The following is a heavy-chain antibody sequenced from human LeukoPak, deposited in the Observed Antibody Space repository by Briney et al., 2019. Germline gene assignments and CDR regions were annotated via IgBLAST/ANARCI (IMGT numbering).Heavy chain of an antibody. CDR1: GFNFSAYS. D-gene: IGHD6-13*01. CDR2: ISSSSTYI. CDR3: ARGPSSSWYQD. J-gene: IGHJ4*02. V-gene: IGHV3-21*01. Sequence: GGSLRLSCVVSGFNFSAYSMSWVRQPPGKGLEWVSSISSSSTYIYQADSVKGRSTISRDNAKNSLYLQMNSLRAEDTALYYCARGPSSSWYQDWGQGTLVTVSS.